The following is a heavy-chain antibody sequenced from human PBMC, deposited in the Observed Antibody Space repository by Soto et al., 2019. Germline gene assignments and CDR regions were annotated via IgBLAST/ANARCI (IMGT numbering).Heavy chain of an antibody. CDR3: ARVCGGDCHYGMDV. D-gene: IGHD2-21*02. CDR1: GGSISSGGYY. Sequence: QVQLQESGPGLVKPSQTLSLTCTVSGGSISSGGYYWSWIRQHPGKGLEWIGYIYYSGSTYYNPSLKRRVTISVVTSKNQFSLKLSSVTAADTAVYYCARVCGGDCHYGMDVWGQGTTVTVSS. CDR2: IYYSGST. J-gene: IGHJ6*02. V-gene: IGHV4-31*03.